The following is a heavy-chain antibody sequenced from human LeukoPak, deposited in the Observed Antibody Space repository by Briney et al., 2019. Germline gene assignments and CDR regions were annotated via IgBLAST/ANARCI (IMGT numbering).Heavy chain of an antibody. J-gene: IGHJ4*02. CDR3: AKDAQRGFDYSNSLEH. D-gene: IGHD4-11*01. CDR1: GFTFSHFG. Sequence: PSTSLTLSCEVSGFTFSHFGMHWVRQAPAKVLEWVAVIWSDATNQYYRDSVKGRFTIPRDNFKKAVSLQMDSLRDEDTAVYSCAKDAQRGFDYSNSLEHWGQGSLVTVSS. V-gene: IGHV3-33*06. CDR2: IWSDATNQ.